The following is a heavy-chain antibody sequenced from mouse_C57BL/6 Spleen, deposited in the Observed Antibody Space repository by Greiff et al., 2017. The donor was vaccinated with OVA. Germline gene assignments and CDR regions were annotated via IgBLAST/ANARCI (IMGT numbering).Heavy chain of an antibody. D-gene: IGHD1-1*01. CDR1: GFTFSDYY. Sequence: EVMLVESGGGLVQPGGSLKLSCAASGFTFSDYYMYWVRQTPEKRLEWVAYISNGGGSTYYPDTVKGRFTISRDNAKNTLYLQMSRLKSEDTAMYYCARRPYYGSSPWYFDVWGTGTTVTVSS. J-gene: IGHJ1*03. V-gene: IGHV5-12*01. CDR2: ISNGGGST. CDR3: ARRPYYGSSPWYFDV.